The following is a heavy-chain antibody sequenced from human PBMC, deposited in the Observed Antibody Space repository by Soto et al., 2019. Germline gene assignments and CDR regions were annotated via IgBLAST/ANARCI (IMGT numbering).Heavy chain of an antibody. CDR1: GFTFSSYN. V-gene: IGHV3-21*01. J-gene: IGHJ6*02. D-gene: IGHD2-2*01. Sequence: GGSLSPSCAASGFTFSSYNMNWVRQAPGKGLEWVSSISSSNTYIYYADSVKGRSTISRDNAKNALYLQMNSLRAEDTGVYYCARDHCSSTSGGGMDVWGQETTVTVSS. CDR3: ARDHCSSTSGGGMDV. CDR2: ISSSNTYI.